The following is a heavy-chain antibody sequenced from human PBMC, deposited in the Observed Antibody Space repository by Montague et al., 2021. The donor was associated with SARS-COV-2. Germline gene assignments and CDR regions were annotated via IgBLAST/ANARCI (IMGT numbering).Heavy chain of an antibody. J-gene: IGHJ6*02. V-gene: IGHV6-1*01. CDR2: TYYRPKWYN. CDR3: TSGREGNYNVVDV. CDR1: GDSVSSNSAT. Sequence: CAISGDSVSSNSATWNWVRQSPSRGLEWLGRTYYRPKWYNDYAVSVRGRVTINPDTSKNQFSLQLKSVTPDDTAIYYCTSGREGNYNVVDVWGQGTTVTASS. D-gene: IGHD1-1*01.